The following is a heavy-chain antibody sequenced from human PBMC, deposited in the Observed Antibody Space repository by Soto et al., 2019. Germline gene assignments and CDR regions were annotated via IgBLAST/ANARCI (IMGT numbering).Heavy chain of an antibody. Sequence: NPSETLSLTCNVSGDSISGGAYYWTWIRQRPGKGPEWIGFLFYSGTTYYNPSLKSRVTISGDTSKNQFSLRLTSVTAADTAVYFCARALRVATFSSWGQGVLVTVSS. V-gene: IGHV4-31*03. CDR2: LFYSGTT. CDR3: ARALRVATFSS. CDR1: GDSISGGAYY. J-gene: IGHJ4*02. D-gene: IGHD5-12*01.